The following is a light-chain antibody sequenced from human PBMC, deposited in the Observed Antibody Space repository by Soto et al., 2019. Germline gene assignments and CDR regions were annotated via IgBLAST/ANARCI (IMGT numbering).Light chain of an antibody. CDR3: QSYDSSLRGYV. Sequence: QSVLTQPPSVSGAPGQRVTISCTVSSSNIGAGYDVHWYQQLPGTAPKLLIYGNSNRPSGVPDRFSGSKSGTSASLAITGLQAEDEADYYFQSYDSSLRGYVFGTGNKGTV. V-gene: IGLV1-40*01. J-gene: IGLJ1*01. CDR2: GNS. CDR1: SSNIGAGYD.